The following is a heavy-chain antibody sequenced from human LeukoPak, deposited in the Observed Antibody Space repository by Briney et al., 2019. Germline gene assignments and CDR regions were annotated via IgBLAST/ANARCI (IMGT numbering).Heavy chain of an antibody. V-gene: IGHV4-39*01. CDR3: ARSSGYSSSRGLNYFDP. Sequence: ADTLSLTCTVSGGSISSSNYYWGWIRQPPGKGLEWIVRVVHSGSTYQNPSLNSHVTISVDTSKGQFSLKLRSVNAADTAVYYCARSSGYSSSRGLNYFDPWGPGTLVTVSA. J-gene: IGHJ5*02. CDR2: VVHSGST. CDR1: GGSISSSNYY. D-gene: IGHD6-13*01.